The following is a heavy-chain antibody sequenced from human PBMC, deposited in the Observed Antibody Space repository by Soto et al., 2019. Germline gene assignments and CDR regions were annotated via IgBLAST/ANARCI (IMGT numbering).Heavy chain of an antibody. CDR1: RFTFTSYA. CDR2: ISASGGAT. Sequence: EVELLESGGGLVQPGGSLRLACVDSRFTFTSYAMSWVRQAPGKGLEWVAAISASGGATIHADSVKGLLTISRDNFKNTLYLQMKCLRAEDTSVYYCAKDVEGGSLYRGAFDYWGQGTQVTVSS. CDR3: AKDVEGGSLYRGAFDY. J-gene: IGHJ4*02. V-gene: IGHV3-23*01. D-gene: IGHD1-26*01.